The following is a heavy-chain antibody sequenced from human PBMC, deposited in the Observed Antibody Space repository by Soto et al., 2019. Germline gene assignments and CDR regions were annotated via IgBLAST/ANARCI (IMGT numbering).Heavy chain of an antibody. CDR3: ARLSKSSSSWYYFDY. CDR1: GGSISSSSYY. D-gene: IGHD6-13*01. J-gene: IGHJ4*02. V-gene: IGHV4-39*01. Sequence: QLQLQESGPGLVKPSETLSLTCTVSGGSISSSSYYWGWIRQPPGKGLEWFGSIYYSGSTYYNPSLKSRVTISVDTSKNQFSLKLSSVTAADTAVYYCARLSKSSSSWYYFDYWGQGTLVTVSS. CDR2: IYYSGST.